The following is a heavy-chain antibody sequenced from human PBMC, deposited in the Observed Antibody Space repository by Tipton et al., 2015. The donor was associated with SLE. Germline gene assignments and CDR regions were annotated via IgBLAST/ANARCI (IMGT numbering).Heavy chain of an antibody. V-gene: IGHV4-39*01. Sequence: TLSLTCTVSGGSIGSSSYYWGWIRQPPGKGLEWVGSFYYSENTYYNPSLKSRVTISVDTSKNQFSLKLSSLTAADTAVYYCARLSAAYFYYMDVWGKGTTVTVSS. J-gene: IGHJ6*03. CDR1: GGSIGSSSYY. CDR3: ARLSAAYFYYMDV. D-gene: IGHD2-15*01. CDR2: FYYSENT.